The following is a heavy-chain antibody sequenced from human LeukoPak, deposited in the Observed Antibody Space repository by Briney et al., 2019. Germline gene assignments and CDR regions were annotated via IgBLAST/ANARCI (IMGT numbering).Heavy chain of an antibody. V-gene: IGHV3-49*03. Sequence: PGGSLRLSCTASGFPLGDYAMSWFRQAPGKGLEWGGFIRSKAYGGTTEYAASVKGRFTISRDDSKSIAYLQMNSLKTEDTAVYYCTSWTRRDGYKDWGQGTLVTVSS. CDR2: IRSKAYGGTT. CDR3: TSWTRRDGYKD. CDR1: GFPLGDYA. J-gene: IGHJ4*02. D-gene: IGHD5-24*01.